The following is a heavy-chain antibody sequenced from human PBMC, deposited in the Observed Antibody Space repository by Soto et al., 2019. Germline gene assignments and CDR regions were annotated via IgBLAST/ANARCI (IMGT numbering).Heavy chain of an antibody. CDR3: VRDGTKNLRDRFEP. CDR2: VYHTGRT. CDR1: GGSFKSGSYS. D-gene: IGHD1-26*01. V-gene: IGHV4-61*01. J-gene: IGHJ5*02. Sequence: SETLSLTCTVSGGSFKSGSYSWSWIRQPPGKGLEWIGYVYHTGRTSYNPSLKSRISMSVDMSKKQFSLTLRSVTAADTAIYYCVRDGTKNLRDRFEPWGRGILVTVSS.